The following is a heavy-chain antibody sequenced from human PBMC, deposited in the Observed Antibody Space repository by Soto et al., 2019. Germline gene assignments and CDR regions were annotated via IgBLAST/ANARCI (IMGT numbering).Heavy chain of an antibody. V-gene: IGHV4-39*01. Sequence: PQTRPLPKTGSAGTTSRGSYYWGWIRQPPGKGLKWIGSIYYRESAYYNPSLKSRVTISVDTSKNQFSLKLSSVTAADTAVYYCARINGYLDLWGRGTLVT. CDR2: IYYRESA. J-gene: IGHJ2*01. CDR3: ARINGYLDL. D-gene: IGHD3-16*01. CDR1: AGTTSRGSYY.